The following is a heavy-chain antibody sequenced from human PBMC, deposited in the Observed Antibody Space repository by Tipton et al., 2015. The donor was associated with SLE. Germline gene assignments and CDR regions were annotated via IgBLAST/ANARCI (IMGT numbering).Heavy chain of an antibody. V-gene: IGHV3-23*01. J-gene: IGHJ3*02. CDR3: AKMYSSGGGAFDI. Sequence: SLRLSCAASGFTFSSYAMSWVRQAPGKGLEWVSAISGSGGSTYYADSVKGRFTISRDNSKNTLYLQMNSLRAEDTAVYYCAKMYSSGGGAFDIWGQGTMVTVSS. CDR2: ISGSGGST. D-gene: IGHD6-19*01. CDR1: GFTFSSYA.